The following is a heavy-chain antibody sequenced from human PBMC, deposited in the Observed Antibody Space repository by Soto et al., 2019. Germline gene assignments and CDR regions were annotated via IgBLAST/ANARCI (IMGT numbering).Heavy chain of an antibody. CDR3: ARDQNRDFWSGYYYYYYMDV. J-gene: IGHJ6*03. CDR1: GFTVSSNY. D-gene: IGHD3-3*01. V-gene: IGHV3-66*02. Sequence: GGSLRLSCAASGFTVSSNYMSWVRQAPGKGLEWVSVIYSGGSTYYADSVKGRFTISRDNSKNTLYLQMNSLRAEDTAVYYCARDQNRDFWSGYYYYYYMDVWGKGTTVTVSS. CDR2: IYSGGST.